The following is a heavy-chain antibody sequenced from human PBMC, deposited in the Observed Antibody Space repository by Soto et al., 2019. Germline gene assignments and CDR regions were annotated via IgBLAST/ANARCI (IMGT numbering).Heavy chain of an antibody. J-gene: IGHJ4*02. CDR3: AIPLARTTPFDY. V-gene: IGHV5-10-1*01. D-gene: IGHD1-7*01. Sequence: GECLKISCQASGYTLTNYYIAWVRQVPGKGLEWMGRIDPSDSYIKYSPSVEGHVTMSVDKSISTAFLQWSRLEASDTAMYFCAIPLARTTPFDYWGQGSLVTVSS. CDR1: GYTLTNYY. CDR2: IDPSDSYI.